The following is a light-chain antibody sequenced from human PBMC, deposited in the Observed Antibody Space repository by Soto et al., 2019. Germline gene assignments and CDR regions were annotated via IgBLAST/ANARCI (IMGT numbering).Light chain of an antibody. CDR2: GVT. Sequence: QSVLTQPASVSGSRGQSITISWTGSGSDIGAYNYASWYQQHPGKAPKLLIHGVTRRPSGVSSRFSASKSAYTASLTISGLQAEDEATYFCSSFTTSYFYVFGPGTKVTVL. CDR3: SSFTTSYFYV. CDR1: GSDIGAYNY. V-gene: IGLV2-14*01. J-gene: IGLJ1*01.